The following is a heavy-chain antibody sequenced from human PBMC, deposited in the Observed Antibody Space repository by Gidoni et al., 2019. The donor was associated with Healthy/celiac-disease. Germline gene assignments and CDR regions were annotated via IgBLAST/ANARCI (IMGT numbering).Heavy chain of an antibody. CDR1: GFTFSRHA. CDR2: LGGCGGST. D-gene: IGHD4-17*01. Sequence: EVQLLESGGGLVQPGGSLRLSCAASGFTFSRHARSGVRQAPGKGLEWVSALGGCGGSTYYADSVKGRFTISRDNSKNTLYLQMNSLRAEDTAVYYCAIPEGSLEDYDPGYYYGMDVWGQGTTVTVSS. J-gene: IGHJ6*02. V-gene: IGHV3-23*01. CDR3: AIPEGSLEDYDPGYYYGMDV.